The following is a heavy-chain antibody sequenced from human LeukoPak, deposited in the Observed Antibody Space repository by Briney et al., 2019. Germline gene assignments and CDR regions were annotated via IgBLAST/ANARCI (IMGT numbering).Heavy chain of an antibody. J-gene: IGHJ4*02. CDR2: IYYSGST. D-gene: IGHD3-22*01. CDR1: GGSISSSSYY. Sequence: SETLSLTCIASGGSISSSSYYWDWIRQPPGKGLEWIGSIYYSGSTYYNPSLKSRVTISVDTSKNQFSLNLSSVTATDTAVYYCASQGGGISGYYYSYWGQGTLVTVSS. CDR3: ASQGGGISGYYYSY. V-gene: IGHV4-39*01.